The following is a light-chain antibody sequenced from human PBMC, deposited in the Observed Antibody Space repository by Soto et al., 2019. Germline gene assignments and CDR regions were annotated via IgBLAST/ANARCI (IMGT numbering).Light chain of an antibody. CDR3: ATWDDSLGGPV. CDR2: RDN. Sequence: QSVLTQTPSVSGTPGQRVNISCSGSSSNIGRNYVYWYHQFPGTAPKLLIYRDNERPSRVPDRFSGSKSGTSASLAISGLRSGDEADYHCATWDDSLGGPVFGGGTQLTVL. V-gene: IGLV1-47*01. CDR1: SSNIGRNY. J-gene: IGLJ2*01.